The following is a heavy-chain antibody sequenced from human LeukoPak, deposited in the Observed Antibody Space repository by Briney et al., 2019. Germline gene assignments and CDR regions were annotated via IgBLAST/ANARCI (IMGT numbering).Heavy chain of an antibody. CDR2: IYHTGDS. CDR3: ARHAFASPLDI. D-gene: IGHD2-21*01. J-gene: IGHJ4*02. V-gene: IGHV4-59*08. Sequence: MSSETLSLTCAVSDVSISDYYWSWIRQPPGMGLEWIGYIYHTGDSNQNPSLKGRVTVTLDTPKNQVSLKVTSVTAADTAVYYCARHAFASPLDIWGQGTVVTVSS. CDR1: DVSISDYY.